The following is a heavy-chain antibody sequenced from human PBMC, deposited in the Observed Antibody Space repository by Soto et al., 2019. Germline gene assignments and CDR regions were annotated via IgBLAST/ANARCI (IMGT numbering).Heavy chain of an antibody. V-gene: IGHV3-23*01. CDR3: AKDPPSGSDY. J-gene: IGHJ4*02. D-gene: IGHD1-26*01. CDR1: GFTFSRYA. CDR2: ITGSGGST. Sequence: VSLRLSCAASGFTFSRYAMTWVRQAPGKGLEWISTITGSGGSTYYADSVKGRFTVSRDNSKNTLYLQMTSLRADDTAVYYCAKDPPSGSDYWGQGTLVTVSS.